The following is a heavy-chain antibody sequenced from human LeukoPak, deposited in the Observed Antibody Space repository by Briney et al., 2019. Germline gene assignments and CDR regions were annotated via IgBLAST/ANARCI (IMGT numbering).Heavy chain of an antibody. CDR1: GFTFSSYA. CDR3: AKVYSSGCFDY. V-gene: IGHV3-23*01. D-gene: IGHD6-19*01. Sequence: GGSRRLSCAASGFTFSSYAMSWVRQAPGKGREWVSAISGSGGSTYYADSVKDRFTISRDNPQNTLYLQMNSLRAEDTCVYCCAKVYSSGCFDYWGQGTLVTVSS. J-gene: IGHJ4*02. CDR2: ISGSGGST.